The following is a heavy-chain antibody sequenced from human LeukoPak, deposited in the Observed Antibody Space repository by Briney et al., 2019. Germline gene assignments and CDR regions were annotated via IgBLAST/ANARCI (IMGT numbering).Heavy chain of an antibody. D-gene: IGHD3-22*01. J-gene: IGHJ3*02. CDR3: ARDLYYDDAFDI. CDR1: GFTVSSNY. Sequence: GGSLRLSCACTGFTVSSNYMSWVRQAPGKGLEWVSVIYSGGSTYYADSVKGRFTISRDNSKNTLYLQMNSLRAEDTAVYYCARDLYYDDAFDIWGQGTMVTVSS. V-gene: IGHV3-53*01. CDR2: IYSGGST.